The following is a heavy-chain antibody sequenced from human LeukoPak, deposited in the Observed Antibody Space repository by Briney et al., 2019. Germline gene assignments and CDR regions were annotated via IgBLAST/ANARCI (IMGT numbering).Heavy chain of an antibody. J-gene: IGHJ4*02. CDR2: ISAYNGNT. V-gene: IGHV1-18*01. Sequence: GASVKVSCKASGYTFPSYGISWVRQAPGQGLEWMGWISAYNGNTNYVQKLQGRVTLTTDTSTSTAYMELSSLRSEDTAVYYCARVGYDSSGYYLHDYWGQGTLVTVSS. D-gene: IGHD3-22*01. CDR1: GYTFPSYG. CDR3: ARVGYDSSGYYLHDY.